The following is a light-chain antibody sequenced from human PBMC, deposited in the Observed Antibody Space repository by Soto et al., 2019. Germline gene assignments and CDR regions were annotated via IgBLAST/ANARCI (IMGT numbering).Light chain of an antibody. J-gene: IGKJ1*01. CDR1: QGIGND. V-gene: IGKV1-17*01. CDR3: IQHNSYPRT. CDR2: LTY. Sequence: DIQMTQSPSSLSASVGDRVTITCRASQGIGNDLGWYQQKPGKAPKRLIYLTYSLQTGVPSRFSGSGSGTEFSLTISRLQPEDSATYFCIQHNSYPRTFGQGTKVEIK.